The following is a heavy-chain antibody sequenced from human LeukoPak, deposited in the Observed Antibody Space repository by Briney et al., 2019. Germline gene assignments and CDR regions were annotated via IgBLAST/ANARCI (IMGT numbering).Heavy chain of an antibody. D-gene: IGHD3-22*01. CDR1: GLTLSNYG. V-gene: IGHV3-23*01. J-gene: IGHJ4*02. Sequence: GGSLRLSCAVSGLTLSNYGMRWVRQAPGKGLEGVAGISGSGGSTNYADSVKGGFTISRDNRKNTLYMQMNRLRGEDTAVYFCAKRGVVIRVILVGFHKEAYYFDSWGQGALVTVSS. CDR2: ISGSGGST. CDR3: AKRGVVIRVILVGFHKEAYYFDS.